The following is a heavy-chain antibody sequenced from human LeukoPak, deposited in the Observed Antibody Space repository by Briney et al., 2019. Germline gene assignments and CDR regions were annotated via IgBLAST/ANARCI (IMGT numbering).Heavy chain of an antibody. Sequence: ASVKVSCKAAGYSFTTFHINWVRQAPGQGPEWMGWVNPDTGNTGFAQKFQGRVTITQNSSVTTVYMELSSLTSEDTAVYYCARRGLVAGIYDLVYGFDLWGQGTMVAVSS. CDR3: ARRGLVAGIYDLVYGFDL. CDR2: VNPDTGNT. CDR1: GYSFTTFH. V-gene: IGHV1-8*03. D-gene: IGHD3/OR15-3a*01. J-gene: IGHJ3*01.